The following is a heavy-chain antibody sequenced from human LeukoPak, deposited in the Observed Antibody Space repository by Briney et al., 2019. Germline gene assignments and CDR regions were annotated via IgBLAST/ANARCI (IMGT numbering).Heavy chain of an antibody. CDR2: ISGSGSSI. CDR3: ARDSPPARPYYYYYYMDV. J-gene: IGHJ6*03. CDR1: EFTFSDYY. D-gene: IGHD6-6*01. V-gene: IGHV3-11*04. Sequence: AGGSLRLSCEASEFTFSDYYMTWIRQAPGKGLEWVSYISGSGSSIYYAESVRGRFTISRDNAKNSLYLQMNSLRAEDTAVYYCARDSPPARPYYYYYYMDVWGTGTTVTVSS.